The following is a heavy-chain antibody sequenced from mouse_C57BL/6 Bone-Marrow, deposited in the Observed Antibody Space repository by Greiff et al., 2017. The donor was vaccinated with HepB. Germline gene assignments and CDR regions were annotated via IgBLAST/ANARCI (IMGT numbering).Heavy chain of an antibody. V-gene: IGHV1-76*01. CDR1: GYTFTDYY. J-gene: IGHJ3*01. D-gene: IGHD4-1*01. CDR3: AREGNWDSTWFAY. CDR2: IYPGSGNT. Sequence: QVQLQQSGAELVRPGASVKLSCKASGYTFTDYYINWVKQRPGQGLEWIARIYPGSGNTYYNEKFKGKATLTAEKSSSTAYMQLSSLTSEDSAVYFCAREGNWDSTWFAYWGQGTLVTVSA.